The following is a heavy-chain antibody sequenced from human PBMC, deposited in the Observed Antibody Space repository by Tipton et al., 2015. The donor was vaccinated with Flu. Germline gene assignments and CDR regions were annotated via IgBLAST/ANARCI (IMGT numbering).Heavy chain of an antibody. J-gene: IGHJ6*03. Sequence: TLSLTCTVSGGSISSYYWSWIRQPPGKGLEWIGYIYYSGSTNYNPSLKSRVTISVDTSKNQFSLKLSSVTAADTAVYYCARRRETIFGYYYYYYMDVWGKGTTVTVSS. V-gene: IGHV4-59*01. D-gene: IGHD3-3*01. CDR1: GGSISSYY. CDR2: IYYSGST. CDR3: ARRRETIFGYYYYYYMDV.